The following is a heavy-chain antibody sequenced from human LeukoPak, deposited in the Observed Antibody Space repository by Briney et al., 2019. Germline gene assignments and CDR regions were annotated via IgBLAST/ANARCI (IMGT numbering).Heavy chain of an antibody. CDR1: GYTFTSYD. J-gene: IGHJ6*02. D-gene: IGHD2-15*01. CDR3: ARYAEGVVRDYYGMDV. Sequence: ASVKVSCKASGYTFTSYDINWVRQASGQGLEWMGWMNPNSGNTGYAQKFQGRVTMTRNPPISTAYMELSSRRSEDTAVYYWARYAEGVVRDYYGMDVWGQGTTVTVSS. V-gene: IGHV1-8*01. CDR2: MNPNSGNT.